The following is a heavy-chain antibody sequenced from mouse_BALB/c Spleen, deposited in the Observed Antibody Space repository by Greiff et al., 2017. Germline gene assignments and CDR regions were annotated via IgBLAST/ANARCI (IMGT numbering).Heavy chain of an antibody. Sequence: EVQGVESGPGLVKPSQSLSLTCTVTGYSITSDYAWNWIRQFPGNKLEWMGYISYSGSTSYNPSLKSRISITRDTSKNQFFLQLNSVTTEDTATYYCIGGFAYWGQGTLVTVSA. J-gene: IGHJ3*01. CDR1: GYSITSDYA. CDR3: IGGFAY. CDR2: ISYSGST. V-gene: IGHV3-2*02.